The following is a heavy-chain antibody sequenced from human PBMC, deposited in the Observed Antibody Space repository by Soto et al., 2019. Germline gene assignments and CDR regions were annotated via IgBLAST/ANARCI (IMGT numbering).Heavy chain of an antibody. Sequence: EVQVLESGGGLVQPGGSLRLSCVASGFTFNKYAMSWVRQAPGKRLEWVSAISGSGGPTYYADSVKGRFSISRDNSKNTLYLQMNGLRAEDTAVYYCAKDNGYDYYESCGLDFWGQGTLVTVSS. V-gene: IGHV3-23*01. CDR2: ISGSGGPT. CDR1: GFTFNKYA. CDR3: AKDNGYDYYESCGLDF. D-gene: IGHD3-22*01. J-gene: IGHJ4*02.